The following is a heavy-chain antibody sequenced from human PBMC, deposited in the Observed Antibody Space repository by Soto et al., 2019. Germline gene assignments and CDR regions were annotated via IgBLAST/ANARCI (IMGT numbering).Heavy chain of an antibody. CDR1: GYSFTDYH. J-gene: IGHJ6*02. Sequence: ASVKVSCKASGYSFTDYHIHWVRQAPGQGREWLGRINPKSGGTSTAQKFQGWVTMTTDTSISTASMELTGLTSDDTAIYYCARGDSTDCSNGVCSFFYNHDMDVWGQGTTVTVSS. CDR2: INPKSGGT. V-gene: IGHV1-2*04. D-gene: IGHD2-8*01. CDR3: ARGDSTDCSNGVCSFFYNHDMDV.